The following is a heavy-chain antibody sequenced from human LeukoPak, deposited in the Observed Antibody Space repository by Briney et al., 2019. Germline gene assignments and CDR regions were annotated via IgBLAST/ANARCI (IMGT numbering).Heavy chain of an antibody. Sequence: PGGSLRLSCAASGFTFSSYAMSWVRQAPGKGLEWVSAISGSGGSTYYADSVKDRLTISRDNSKNTLYLQMNSLRAEDTAVYYCAKDRVRTGYSSSWLLDFDYWGQGTLVTVSS. V-gene: IGHV3-23*01. J-gene: IGHJ4*02. CDR2: ISGSGGST. D-gene: IGHD6-13*01. CDR3: AKDRVRTGYSSSWLLDFDY. CDR1: GFTFSSYA.